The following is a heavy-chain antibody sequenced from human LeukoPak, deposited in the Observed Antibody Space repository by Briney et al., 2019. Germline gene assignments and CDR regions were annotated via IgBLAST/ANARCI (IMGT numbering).Heavy chain of an antibody. CDR2: INPNSGGT. V-gene: IGHV1-2*02. Sequence: ASVKVSCKASGYTFTGYYMHWVRQAPGQGLGWMGWINPNSGGTNYAQKFQGRVTMTRDTSISTAYMELSRLRSDDTAVYYCARVAYYYGSGSYYNYYYYMDVWGKGTTVTISS. J-gene: IGHJ6*03. CDR3: ARVAYYYGSGSYYNYYYYMDV. D-gene: IGHD3-10*01. CDR1: GYTFTGYY.